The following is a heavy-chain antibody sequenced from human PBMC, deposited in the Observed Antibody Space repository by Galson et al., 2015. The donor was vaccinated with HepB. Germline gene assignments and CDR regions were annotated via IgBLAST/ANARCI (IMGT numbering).Heavy chain of an antibody. J-gene: IGHJ4*02. CDR2: ISGSGGST. V-gene: IGHV3-23*01. Sequence: SLRLSCAASGFTFSSYAMNWVRQAPGKGLEWVSGISGSGGSTYYGDSVKGRFTISRDNSKNTLYLQMNSLRAEDTAVYYCAKHSSSWFDYFDYWGQGTLVTVSS. CDR3: AKHSSSWFDYFDY. D-gene: IGHD6-13*01. CDR1: GFTFSSYA.